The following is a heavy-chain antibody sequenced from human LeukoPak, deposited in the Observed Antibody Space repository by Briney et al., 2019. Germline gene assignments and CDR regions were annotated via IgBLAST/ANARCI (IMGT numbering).Heavy chain of an antibody. D-gene: IGHD2-2*01. J-gene: IGHJ6*03. CDR1: GGTFSSYA. Sequence: SVKVSCKASGGTFSSYAISWVRQAPGQGLEWMGGIIPIFGTANYAQKFQGRVTITADESTSTAYMELSSLRSEDTAVYYCARGAYCSSTSCVDYYYYMDVWGKGTTVTVSS. CDR3: ARGAYCSSTSCVDYYYYMDV. CDR2: IIPIFGTA. V-gene: IGHV1-69*01.